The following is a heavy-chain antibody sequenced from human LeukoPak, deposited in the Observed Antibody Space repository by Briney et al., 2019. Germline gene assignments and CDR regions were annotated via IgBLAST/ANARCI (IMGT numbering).Heavy chain of an antibody. Sequence: GGSLRLSCAASGFTFYDYGMGGVRQAPGKGGEGVSGINWNGGSTVYGDSVKGGFTISRDNDKNSLYLQMNSLRAEDTALYYCARVTTRTFDAFDIWGQGTMVTVSS. J-gene: IGHJ3*02. CDR3: ARVTTRTFDAFDI. CDR2: INWNGGST. V-gene: IGHV3-20*04. D-gene: IGHD4-11*01. CDR1: GFTFYDYG.